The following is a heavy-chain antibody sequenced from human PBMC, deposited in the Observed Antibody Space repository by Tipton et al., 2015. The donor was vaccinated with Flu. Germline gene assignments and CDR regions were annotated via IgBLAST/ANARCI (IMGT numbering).Heavy chain of an antibody. CDR1: GGSISSHY. CDR3: ARSYNSGAGSYYGY. CDR2: TYFTGST. D-gene: IGHD3-10*01. V-gene: IGHV4-59*08. Sequence: LSLTCTVSGGSISSHYWSWIRQPPGKGLEWIGYTYFTGSTKYSSSLKSRVTISVDTSKNQFSLKLSSVTAADTAVYYCARSYNSGAGSYYGYWGQGTLVTVSS. J-gene: IGHJ4*02.